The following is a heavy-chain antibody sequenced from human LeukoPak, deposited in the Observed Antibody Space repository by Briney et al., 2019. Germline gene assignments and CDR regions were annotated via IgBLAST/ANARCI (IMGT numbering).Heavy chain of an antibody. J-gene: IGHJ4*02. CDR3: ARVAAGYSVNYFDY. V-gene: IGHV3-48*02. CDR2: ISTGSSTT. Sequence: GGSLRLSCAASEFAFSTYNMNWVRQAPGKGLEWVSYISTGSSTTYYADSVKGRFTISRDNVENSLYLQMNGLRDEDTAVYYCARVAAGYSVNYFDYWGQGTLVTVSS. CDR1: EFAFSTYN. D-gene: IGHD4-23*01.